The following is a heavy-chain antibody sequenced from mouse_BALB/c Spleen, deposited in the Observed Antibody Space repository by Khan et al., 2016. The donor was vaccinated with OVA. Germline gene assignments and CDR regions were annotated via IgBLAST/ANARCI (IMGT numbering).Heavy chain of an antibody. Sequence: QLKQSGTELVRPGASVKLSCKASGYTFTSYWMNWVKQRPGHGLEWIGRIDPSDSETHYNQLFKDKATLTVDKSSSTAYIQLSSLTSEDSAVYYCARREKYGYDPSWFAYWGQGTLVTVSA. V-gene: IGHV1-61*01. CDR2: IDPSDSET. D-gene: IGHD2-2*01. CDR3: ARREKYGYDPSWFAY. J-gene: IGHJ3*01. CDR1: GYTFTSYW.